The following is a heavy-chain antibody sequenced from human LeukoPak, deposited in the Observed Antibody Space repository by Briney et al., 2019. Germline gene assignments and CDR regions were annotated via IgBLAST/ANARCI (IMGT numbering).Heavy chain of an antibody. CDR1: GGSISSGDYY. CDR3: AREDCSSTSCYIGRDEGGLYFDY. J-gene: IGHJ4*02. V-gene: IGHV4-30-4*08. D-gene: IGHD2-2*02. Sequence: SQTLSLTCTVSGGSISSGDYYWRWRRQPPGTGLEWIGYIYYSGSTYYNPSLKSRVTISVDTSKNQFSLKLSSVTAADTAVYYCAREDCSSTSCYIGRDEGGLYFDYWGQGTLVTVSS. CDR2: IYYSGST.